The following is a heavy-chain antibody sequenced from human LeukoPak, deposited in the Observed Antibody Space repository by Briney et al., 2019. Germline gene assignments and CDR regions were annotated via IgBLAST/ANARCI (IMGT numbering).Heavy chain of an antibody. V-gene: IGHV3-74*01. Sequence: GGSLGLSCAASGFTFSSYWMHWVRQAPGKGLVWVSRINSDGSSTNYADSVKGRFTISRDNAKNTLHLQMNSLRAEDTAVYYCARGAWGSGTASDYWGQGTLVTVSS. CDR1: GFTFSSYW. D-gene: IGHD3-10*01. CDR2: INSDGSST. CDR3: ARGAWGSGTASDY. J-gene: IGHJ4*02.